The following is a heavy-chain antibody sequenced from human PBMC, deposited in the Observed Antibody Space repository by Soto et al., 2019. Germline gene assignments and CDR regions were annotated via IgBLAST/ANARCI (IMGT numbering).Heavy chain of an antibody. CDR3: ARTPYDFWSGDDAFDI. J-gene: IGHJ3*02. CDR1: GGSFSGYY. CDR2: INHSGST. D-gene: IGHD3-3*01. Sequence: LSLTCAVYGGSFSGYYWSWIRQPPGKGLEWIGEINHSGSTNYNPSLKSRVTISVDTSKNQFSLKLSSVTAADTAVYYCARTPYDFWSGDDAFDIWGQGTMVTVSS. V-gene: IGHV4-34*01.